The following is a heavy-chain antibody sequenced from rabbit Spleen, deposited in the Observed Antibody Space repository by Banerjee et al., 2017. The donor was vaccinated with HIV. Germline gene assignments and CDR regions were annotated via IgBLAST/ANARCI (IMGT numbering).Heavy chain of an antibody. CDR1: GFDLNNYYY. D-gene: IGHD8-1*01. CDR3: ARDAGRGDYIDGVFDL. V-gene: IGHV1S40*01. CDR2: IYSSSGST. Sequence: QSLEESGGDLVKPGASLTLTCTASGFDLNNYYYMCWVRQAPGKGLEWIACIYSSSGSTYYASWAKGRLTTSKASSTTVTLQMTSLTVADTATYFCARDAGRGDYIDGVFDLWGQGTLVTVS. J-gene: IGHJ4*01.